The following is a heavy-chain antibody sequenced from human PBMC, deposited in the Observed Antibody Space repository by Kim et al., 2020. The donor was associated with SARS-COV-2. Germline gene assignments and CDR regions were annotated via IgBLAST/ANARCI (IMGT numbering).Heavy chain of an antibody. Sequence: SVKVSCKASGGTFSSYAISWVRQAPGQGLEWMGGIIPIFGTANYAQKFQGRVTITADESTSTAYMELSSLRSEDTAVYYCALRWYTNDYYYYGMDVWGQGTTVTVSS. CDR3: ALRWYTNDYYYYGMDV. J-gene: IGHJ6*02. CDR2: IIPIFGTA. CDR1: GGTFSSYA. V-gene: IGHV1-69*13. D-gene: IGHD4-17*01.